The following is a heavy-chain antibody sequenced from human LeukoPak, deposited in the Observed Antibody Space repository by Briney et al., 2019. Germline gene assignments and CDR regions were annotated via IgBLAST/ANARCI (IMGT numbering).Heavy chain of an antibody. CDR3: TRDHNDISGYYFSSDFFDY. CDR2: INSDGSDT. CDR1: GFTFSKYW. Sequence: GGSLRLSCVTSGFTFSKYWMHWVRQVPGKGPVWVARINSDGSDTAYADSVKGRFTISRDNAKNTLSLQMNSLRAEDTAVYYCTRDHNDISGYYFSSDFFDYWGQGTLVTVSS. J-gene: IGHJ4*02. V-gene: IGHV3-74*01. D-gene: IGHD3-22*01.